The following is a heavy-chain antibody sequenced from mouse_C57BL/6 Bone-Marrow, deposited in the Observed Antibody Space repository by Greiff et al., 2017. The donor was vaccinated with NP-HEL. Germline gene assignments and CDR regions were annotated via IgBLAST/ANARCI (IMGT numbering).Heavy chain of an antibody. CDR1: GYTFTSYW. D-gene: IGHD2-3*01. CDR2: IHPNSGST. CDR3: GGYLYYFDY. Sequence: QVQLQQSGAELVKPGASVKLSCKASGYTFTSYWMHWVKQRPGQGLEWIGMIHPNSGSTNYNEKFKSKATLTVDKSSSTAYMQLSSLTSEDSAVYYCGGYLYYFDYWGQGTTLTVSS. V-gene: IGHV1-64*01. J-gene: IGHJ2*01.